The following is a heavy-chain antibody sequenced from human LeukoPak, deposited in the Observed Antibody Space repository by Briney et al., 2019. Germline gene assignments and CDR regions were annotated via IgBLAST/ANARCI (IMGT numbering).Heavy chain of an antibody. V-gene: IGHV3-11*01. CDR2: VSSTGTTI. J-gene: IGHJ3*01. Sequence: GGSLRLSCAASGFSSRDHYLSWIRQAPGKGLEWLASVSSTGTTISYADSVKGRFTISRDDAKNSLFLQMTSLRGEDTALYYCARARFGELYDAYLWGQGSIDTVSS. D-gene: IGHD3-10*01. CDR1: GFSSRDHY. CDR3: ARARFGELYDAYL.